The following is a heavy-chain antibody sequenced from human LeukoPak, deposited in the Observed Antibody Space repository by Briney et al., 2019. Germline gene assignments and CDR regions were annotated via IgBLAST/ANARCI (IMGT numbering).Heavy chain of an antibody. D-gene: IGHD3-10*01. Sequence: GGSLRLSCAASGFTFSTYWMHWVRQAPGKGLVWVSRIHGDGTFTTSADSVKGRFTISRDNAQNMVYLHMNSLRVEDTAVYYCARDLVLGSGSYGQWGQGTLVTVSS. CDR1: GFTFSTYW. J-gene: IGHJ4*02. CDR3: ARDLVLGSGSYGQ. CDR2: IHGDGTFT. V-gene: IGHV3-74*01.